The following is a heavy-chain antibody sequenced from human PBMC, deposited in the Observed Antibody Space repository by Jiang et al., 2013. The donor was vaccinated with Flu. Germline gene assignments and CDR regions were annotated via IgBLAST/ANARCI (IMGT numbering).Heavy chain of an antibody. Sequence: TSYDINWVRQATGQGLEWMGWMNPNSGNTGYAQKFQGRVTMTRNTSISTAYMELSSLRSEDTAVYYCARGYSYENWFDPWGQGTLVTVSS. D-gene: IGHD5-18*01. CDR1: TSYD. CDR3: ARGYSYENWFDP. V-gene: IGHV1-8*01. CDR2: MNPNSGNT. J-gene: IGHJ5*02.